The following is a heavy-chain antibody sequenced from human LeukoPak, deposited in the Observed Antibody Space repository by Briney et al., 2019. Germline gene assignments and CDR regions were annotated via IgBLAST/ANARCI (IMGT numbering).Heavy chain of an antibody. J-gene: IGHJ4*02. CDR1: GFTFGSYS. CDR2: ISTSSTYI. D-gene: IGHD2-15*01. V-gene: IGHV3-21*01. CDR3: ARDREGYCSGGSCGGYYFDY. Sequence: GGSLRLSCAASGFTFGSYSMNWVRQAPGKGLEWVSSISTSSTYIYYADSVKGRFTISRDNAKNSLYLQMNSLRAEDTAVYYCARDREGYCSGGSCGGYYFDYWGQGTLVTVSS.